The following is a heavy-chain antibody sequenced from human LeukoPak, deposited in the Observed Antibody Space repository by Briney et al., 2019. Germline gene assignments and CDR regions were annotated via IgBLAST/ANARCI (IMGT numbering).Heavy chain of an antibody. J-gene: IGHJ3*02. CDR3: ARVMLGGFDI. D-gene: IGHD2-15*01. Sequence: SETLSLTCSVSGGSISGYFWSWIRQPAGKGLEWIGRIYTSGSTNYNPSLKSRVTMSVDSSKNQFSLKLSSVTAADTAVYYCARVMLGGFDIWGQGTMVTVSP. V-gene: IGHV4-4*07. CDR1: GGSISGYF. CDR2: IYTSGST.